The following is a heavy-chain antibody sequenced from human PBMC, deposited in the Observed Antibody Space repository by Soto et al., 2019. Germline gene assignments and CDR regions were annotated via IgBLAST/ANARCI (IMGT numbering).Heavy chain of an antibody. CDR2: TYYRSKWYN. V-gene: IGHV6-1*01. J-gene: IGHJ4*02. Sequence: SQTLSLTGALSGDSVSSNRAAWNCIRQCPSRGLEWLGRTYYRSKWYNDYAESVKSRITINPDTSKNQFSLHLNSVTPEDTAVYYCVRLIATSWLYFCGQGTLVTVSA. CDR3: VRLIATSWLYF. D-gene: IGHD3-22*01. CDR1: GDSVSSNRAA.